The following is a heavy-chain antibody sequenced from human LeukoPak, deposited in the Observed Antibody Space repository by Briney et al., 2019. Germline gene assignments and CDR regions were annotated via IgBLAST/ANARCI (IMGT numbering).Heavy chain of an antibody. CDR1: GGTFSSYA. V-gene: IGHV1-69*13. CDR3: ARDSGRYSGSYEGWGFDP. CDR2: IIPIFGTA. Sequence: GASVKVSFKASGGTFSSYAISWVRQAPGQGLEWMGGIIPIFGTANYAQKFQGRVTITADESTSTAYMELSSLRSEDTAVYYCARDSGRYSGSYEGWGFDPWGQGTLVTVSS. D-gene: IGHD1-26*01. J-gene: IGHJ5*02.